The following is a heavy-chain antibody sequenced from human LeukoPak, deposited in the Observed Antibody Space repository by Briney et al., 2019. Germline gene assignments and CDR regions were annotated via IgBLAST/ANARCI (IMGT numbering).Heavy chain of an antibody. Sequence: PSETLSLTCTVSGGSISSSSYYWGWIRQPPGKGLEWIGSICHSGSTYYNPSLKSRVTISVDTSKNQFSLKLSSVTAADTAVYYCARKPYYDFWSGYKPDYYYYMDVWGKGTTVTVSS. CDR2: ICHSGST. V-gene: IGHV4-39*07. J-gene: IGHJ6*03. CDR3: ARKPYYDFWSGYKPDYYYYMDV. CDR1: GGSISSSSYY. D-gene: IGHD3-3*01.